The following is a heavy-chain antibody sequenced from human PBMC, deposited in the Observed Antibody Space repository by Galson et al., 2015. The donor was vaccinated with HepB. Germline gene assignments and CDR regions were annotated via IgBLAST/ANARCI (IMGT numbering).Heavy chain of an antibody. V-gene: IGHV3-30*06. CDR2: VSHDETKK. Sequence: SLRLSCAASGFAFGAYAMHWVRQTPVKGLECVAYVSHDETKKHYAGSVQGRFTVSRDNSKDTLFLQVNSLRSDDTALYYCATVGWVMTPGFDVWGRGAMVTVSS. CDR1: GFAFGAYA. D-gene: IGHD2-21*02. CDR3: ATVGWVMTPGFDV. J-gene: IGHJ3*01.